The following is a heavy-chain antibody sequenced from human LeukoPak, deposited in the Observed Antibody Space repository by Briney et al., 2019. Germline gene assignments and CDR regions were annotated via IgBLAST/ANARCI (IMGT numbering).Heavy chain of an antibody. CDR2: IYYSGST. J-gene: IGHJ4*02. V-gene: IGHV4-34*01. CDR3: ARGRYGWLPFDY. CDR1: GGSFSGYY. D-gene: IGHD3-16*01. Sequence: SETLSLTCAVYGGSFSGYYWSWIRQPPGKGLEWIGSIYYSGSTYYNPSLKSRVTISVDTSKNQFTLKLSSVTAADTAVYYCARGRYGWLPFDYWGQGTLVTVSS.